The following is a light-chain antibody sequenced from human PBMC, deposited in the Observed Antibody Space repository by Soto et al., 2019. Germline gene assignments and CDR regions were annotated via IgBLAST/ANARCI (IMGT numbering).Light chain of an antibody. Sequence: QSALTQPASVSGSPGQSITISCTGTTSDVSIYNYVSWYQQHPGKAPKLMIYGVSNRPSGVSNRFSGAKSGHTASLTISGLQVEDEADYYCCSYTSSTNYVFGPGTKVTVL. CDR3: CSYTSSTNYV. J-gene: IGLJ1*01. V-gene: IGLV2-14*01. CDR1: TSDVSIYNY. CDR2: GVS.